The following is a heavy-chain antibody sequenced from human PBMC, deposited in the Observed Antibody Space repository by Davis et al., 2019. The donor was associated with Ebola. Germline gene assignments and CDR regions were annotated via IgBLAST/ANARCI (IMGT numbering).Heavy chain of an antibody. Sequence: PGGSLRLSCAASGFTFSSYWMSWVRQAPGKGLEWVANIKQDGSEKYYVDSVKGRFTISRDNDKNSRYLQMNSLRAEETAVYYCARANYEFWSGYYWGPAENNWFDPWGQGTLVTVSS. CDR2: IKQDGSEK. D-gene: IGHD3-3*01. V-gene: IGHV3-7*01. CDR1: GFTFSSYW. J-gene: IGHJ5*02. CDR3: ARANYEFWSGYYWGPAENNWFDP.